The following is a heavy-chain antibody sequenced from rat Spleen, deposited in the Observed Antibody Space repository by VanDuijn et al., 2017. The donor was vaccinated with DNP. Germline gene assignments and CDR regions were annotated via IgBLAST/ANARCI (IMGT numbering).Heavy chain of an antibody. CDR1: GFTFSDHN. V-gene: IGHV5S13*01. CDR2: ISTGGGDT. Sequence: EVQLVESGGGLVQPGRSLILSCTASGFTFSDHNMAWVRQAPKKGLEWVASISTGGGDTYYGDSVKGRFTISRDNAKNTQYLQMDSLRSEDTATYYCARGYDGYDYWGQGVMVTVSS. J-gene: IGHJ2*01. D-gene: IGHD1-12*03. CDR3: ARGYDGYDY.